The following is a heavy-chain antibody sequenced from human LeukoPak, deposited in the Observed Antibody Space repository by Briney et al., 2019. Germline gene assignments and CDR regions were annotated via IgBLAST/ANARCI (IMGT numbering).Heavy chain of an antibody. J-gene: IGHJ3*02. CDR2: KYYSGSA. Sequence: PSEPLSLTCNVSGISISDGRYYWAWIRQRPGRGLEWIGYKYYSGSAKYNPSLKSRLTISIDTPENQFSLHLSSVTAAGTAMYYCATPYCSSLSCLDVFNIWGQGRMVTVSS. CDR3: ATPYCSSLSCLDVFNI. D-gene: IGHD2-2*01. V-gene: IGHV4-31*03. CDR1: GISISDGRYY.